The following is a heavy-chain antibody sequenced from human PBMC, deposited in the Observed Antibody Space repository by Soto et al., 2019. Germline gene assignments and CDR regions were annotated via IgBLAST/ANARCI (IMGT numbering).Heavy chain of an antibody. CDR3: ARHRVVVVPADKVSGMDV. D-gene: IGHD2-2*01. CDR2: IYHSGST. CDR1: GGSISSSNW. V-gene: IGHV4-4*02. J-gene: IGHJ6*02. Sequence: SETLSLTCAVSGGSISSSNWWSWVRQPPGKGLEWIGGIYHSGSTNYTPCLKSRVTISVDKYKNQFSLKLSSVTAAHTAVYYCARHRVVVVPADKVSGMDVWGQGTTETVSS.